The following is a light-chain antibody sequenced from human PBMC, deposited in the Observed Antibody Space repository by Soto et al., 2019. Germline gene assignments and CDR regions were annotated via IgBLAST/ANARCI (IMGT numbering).Light chain of an antibody. V-gene: IGLV1-47*01. CDR1: SXNVESNY. J-gene: IGLJ1*01. CDR2: RNN. CDR3: ASWDDSLSGFYV. Sequence: QSVLTQPPSASGTPGQRVTISCSGSSXNVESNYVYWYQQIPGTAPKLLIYRNNQRPSGVSDRFSGSKSGTSASLAISGLRSEDEAAYYCASWDDSLSGFYVLRSGTKLTVL.